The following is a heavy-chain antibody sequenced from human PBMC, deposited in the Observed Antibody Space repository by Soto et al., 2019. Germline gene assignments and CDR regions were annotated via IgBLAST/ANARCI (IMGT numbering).Heavy chain of an antibody. CDR2: IGTQHDT. CDR3: ARQASYWQGGGGWFDP. Sequence: EVQLVESGGGLVQPGGSLRLSCAASGFTFSAYDMHWVRQPTGKGLEWVSAIGTQHDTYYPDSVKGRFTISRENAKNSLYLQMNGLRTGDTAVYYCARQASYWQGGGGWFDPWGQGTLVTVSS. J-gene: IGHJ5*02. V-gene: IGHV3-13*01. CDR1: GFTFSAYD. D-gene: IGHD2-8*02.